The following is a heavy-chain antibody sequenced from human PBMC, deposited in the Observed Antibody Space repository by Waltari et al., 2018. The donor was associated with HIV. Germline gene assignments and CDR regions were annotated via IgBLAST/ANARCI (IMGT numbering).Heavy chain of an antibody. V-gene: IGHV4-61*02. CDR2: VYTRGSA. D-gene: IGHD3-9*01. J-gene: IGHJ2*01. CDR3: ARGLDILTGHYHWFLDV. CDR1: GGSIPSGDYY. Sequence: QVQLQESGPGLVKPSQTLSLTCTVSGGSIPSGDYYWTWIRQPAGKGLEWTGRVYTRGSANYNPSLRSRVTMSLDTSKNQFSLKLTSVTAADTAVYYCARGLDILTGHYHWFLDVWGRGTLVTVSS.